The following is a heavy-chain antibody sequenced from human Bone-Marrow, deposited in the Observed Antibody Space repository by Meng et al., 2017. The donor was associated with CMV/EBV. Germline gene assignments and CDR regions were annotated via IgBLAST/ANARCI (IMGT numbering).Heavy chain of an antibody. Sequence: GGSLRLSCAASGLTFSRFWMTWVRQAPGKGLEWVANINQDESEKYYADSVEGRFIISRDNADNSLFLQMNNLGVDDTAVYYCARGRGLDYWGQGTLVTVSS. CDR3: ARGRGLDY. J-gene: IGHJ4*02. CDR1: GLTFSRFW. V-gene: IGHV3-7*01. CDR2: INQDESEK.